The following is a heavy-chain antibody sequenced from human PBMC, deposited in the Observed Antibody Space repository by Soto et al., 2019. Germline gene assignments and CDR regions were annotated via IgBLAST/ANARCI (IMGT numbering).Heavy chain of an antibody. V-gene: IGHV3-30-3*01. CDR1: GFTFSSYA. CDR3: AREGHSSSWLGYAFDI. J-gene: IGHJ3*02. D-gene: IGHD6-13*01. CDR2: ISYDGSNK. Sequence: GGSLRLSCAASGFTFSSYAVHWFRQAPGKGLEWVAVISYDGSNKYYADSVKGRFTISRDNSKNTLYLQMNSLRAEDTAVYYCAREGHSSSWLGYAFDIWGQGTMVTVS.